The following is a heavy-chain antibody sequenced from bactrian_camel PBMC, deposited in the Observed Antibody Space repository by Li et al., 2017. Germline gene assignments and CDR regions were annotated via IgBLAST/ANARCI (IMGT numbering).Heavy chain of an antibody. V-gene: IGHV3S55*01. D-gene: IGHD4*01. CDR1: ESHNVDYC. CDR3: ATVAGSFSSDYARARAYVY. Sequence: QVQLVESGGGSAQAGGSLRLTCVLTESHNVDYCMGWYRQTTGKEREEVAVIDADGETTYADSVKGRFTISRDNAKNTVYLQMNSLKSEDTALYYCATVAGSFSSDYARARAYVYWGQGTQVTVS. CDR2: IDADGET. J-gene: IGHJ4*01.